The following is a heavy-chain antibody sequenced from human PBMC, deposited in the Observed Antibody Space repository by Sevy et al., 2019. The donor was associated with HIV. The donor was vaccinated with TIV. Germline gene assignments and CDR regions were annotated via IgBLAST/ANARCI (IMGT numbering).Heavy chain of an antibody. CDR1: GFTLSSHS. Sequence: GGSLRLSCVVSGFTLSSHSMNWVRQVPGKGLEWISYISGSSTSIYYADSVKGRFTTSRDNAKSSLYLQMNRLRVEDTAMYYCARYTHVWEPPHLDYWGQGILVTVPS. V-gene: IGHV3-48*04. CDR2: ISGSSTSI. D-gene: IGHD1-26*01. CDR3: ARYTHVWEPPHLDY. J-gene: IGHJ4*02.